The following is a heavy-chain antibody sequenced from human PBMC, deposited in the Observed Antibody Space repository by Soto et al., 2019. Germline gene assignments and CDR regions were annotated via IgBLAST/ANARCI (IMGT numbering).Heavy chain of an antibody. CDR3: ARHRGARYDFWSGLNYYGMDV. D-gene: IGHD3-3*01. J-gene: IGHJ6*02. CDR1: GGSISSSSYY. CDR2: IYYSGST. Sequence: SETLSLTCTVSGGSISSSSYYWGRIRQPPGKGLEWIGSIYYSGSTYYNPSLKSRVTISVDTSKNQFSLKLSSVTAADTAVYYCARHRGARYDFWSGLNYYGMDVWGQGTTVTVSS. V-gene: IGHV4-39*01.